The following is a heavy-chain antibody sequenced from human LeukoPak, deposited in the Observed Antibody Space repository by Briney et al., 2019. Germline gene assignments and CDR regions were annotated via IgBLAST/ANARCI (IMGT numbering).Heavy chain of an antibody. J-gene: IGHJ4*02. V-gene: IGHV4-39*01. CDR1: GGSISTANYY. CDR3: GVMIRGTFDY. CDR2: IYYSGST. D-gene: IGHD3-10*01. Sequence: SETLSLTCTVSGGSISTANYYWGWVRQPPGKGLEWIGNIYYSGSTYYNMSLNSRVTISVDTSKNHFSLQLRSLTAADTAVNYCGVMIRGTFDYWGQGTLVTVSS.